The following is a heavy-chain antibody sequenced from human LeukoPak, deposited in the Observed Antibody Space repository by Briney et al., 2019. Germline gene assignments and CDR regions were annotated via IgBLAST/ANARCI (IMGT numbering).Heavy chain of an antibody. J-gene: IGHJ2*01. V-gene: IGHV4-34*01. CDR1: GGSFSGYY. CDR3: ARDYYYDSSGYPWYFDL. D-gene: IGHD3-22*01. Sequence: SETLSLTCAVYGGSFSGYYWSWIRQPPGKGLEWIGEINHSGSTYHNPSLKSRVTIPVDTSKNQFSLKLSSVTAADTAVYYCARDYYYDSSGYPWYFDLWGRGTLVTVSS. CDR2: INHSGST.